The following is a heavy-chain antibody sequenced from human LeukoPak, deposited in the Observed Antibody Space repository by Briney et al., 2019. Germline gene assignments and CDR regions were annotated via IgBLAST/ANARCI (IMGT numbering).Heavy chain of an antibody. J-gene: IGHJ6*04. CDR2: ITSSSASI. D-gene: IGHD3-10*02. Sequence: GGSLRLSCAASGFTFTTYSMNWVRQAPGKGLEWVSSITSSSASIYYADSVKGRFTISRDNAKNSLYLQMNSLRAEDTAVYYCAELGITMIGGVWGKGTTVTISS. CDR1: GFTFTTYS. CDR3: AELGITMIGGV. V-gene: IGHV3-21*01.